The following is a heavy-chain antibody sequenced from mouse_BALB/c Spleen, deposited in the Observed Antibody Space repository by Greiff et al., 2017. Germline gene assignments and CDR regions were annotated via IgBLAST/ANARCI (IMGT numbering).Heavy chain of an antibody. V-gene: IGHV1-54*01. CDR3: AREYGNYDFDY. D-gene: IGHD2-10*02. Sequence: QVQLQQSGAELVRPGTSVKVSCKASGYAFTNYLIEWVKQRPGQGLEWIGVINPGSGGTNYNEKFKGKATLTADKSSSTAYMQLSSLTSDDSAVYFCAREYGNYDFDYWGQGTTLTVSS. J-gene: IGHJ2*01. CDR2: INPGSGGT. CDR1: GYAFTNYL.